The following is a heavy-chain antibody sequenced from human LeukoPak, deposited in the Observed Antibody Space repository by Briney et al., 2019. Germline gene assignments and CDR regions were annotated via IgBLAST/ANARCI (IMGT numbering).Heavy chain of an antibody. CDR1: GGSFSGYY. V-gene: IGHV4-34*01. J-gene: IGHJ3*02. CDR3: ARWGLLLVAFDI. Sequence: SETLSLTCAVYGGSFSGYYWSWIRQPPGKGLEWIGEINHSGSTNYNPSLKSRVTISVDTSKNQFSLKLSSVTAADTAVYYCARWGLLLVAFDIWGQGTMDTVSS. CDR2: INHSGST. D-gene: IGHD3-10*01.